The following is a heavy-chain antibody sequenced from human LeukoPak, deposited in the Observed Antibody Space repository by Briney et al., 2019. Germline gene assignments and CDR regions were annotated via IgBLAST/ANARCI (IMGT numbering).Heavy chain of an antibody. D-gene: IGHD5-12*01. Sequence: ASVKVSCKASGYTFTGYYMHWVRQAPGQGLEWMGWINPNSGGTNYAQKFQGRVTMTRDTSISTAYMELSRLRSDDTAVYYCARVRGNGYDPIDFDYWGQGTLVTVSS. CDR1: GYTFTGYY. V-gene: IGHV1-2*02. J-gene: IGHJ4*02. CDR3: ARVRGNGYDPIDFDY. CDR2: INPNSGGT.